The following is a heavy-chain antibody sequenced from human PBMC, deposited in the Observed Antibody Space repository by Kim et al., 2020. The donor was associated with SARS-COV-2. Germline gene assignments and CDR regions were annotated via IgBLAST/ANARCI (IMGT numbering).Heavy chain of an antibody. CDR1: GVSISSSSYY. D-gene: IGHD3-22*01. CDR2: IYYSGST. CDR3: VSRVRGTMIVVVITPLNSFYC. V-gene: IGHV4-39*01. Sequence: SETLSLTCTVSGVSISSSSYYWGRIRQPPGKGLEWIGCIYYSGSTYYNPSPKSRVTISADTSKNQFSLKLSSVTAADTSVYYCVSRVRGTMIVVVITPLNSFYCWGQGPLVPVSS. J-gene: IGHJ4*02.